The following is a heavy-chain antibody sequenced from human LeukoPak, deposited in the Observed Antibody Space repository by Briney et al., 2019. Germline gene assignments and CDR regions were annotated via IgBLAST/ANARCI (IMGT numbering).Heavy chain of an antibody. D-gene: IGHD3-22*01. V-gene: IGHV3-7*03. CDR1: GFTFSSYW. J-gene: IGHJ3*02. CDR2: IKQDGSEK. Sequence: GGSLRLSCAASGFTFSSYWMSWVRQAPGKGLEWVANIKQDGSEKYYVDSVKGRFTISRDNSKNTLYLQMNSLRAEDTAVYYCARDTRRYYYDPLYAFDIWGQGTMVTVSS. CDR3: ARDTRRYYYDPLYAFDI.